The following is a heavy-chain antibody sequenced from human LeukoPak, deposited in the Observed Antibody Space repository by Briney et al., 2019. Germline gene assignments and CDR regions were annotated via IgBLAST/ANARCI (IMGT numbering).Heavy chain of an antibody. CDR3: ARGGYSYGSLY. Sequence: PSETLSLTCTVSGGSISSSSYYWGWIRQPPGKGLEWIGSIYYSGSTYYNPSLKSRVTISVDTSKNQLSLKLSSVTAADTAVYYCARGGYSYGSLYWGQGTLVTVSS. D-gene: IGHD5-18*01. J-gene: IGHJ4*02. V-gene: IGHV4-39*07. CDR2: IYYSGST. CDR1: GGSISSSSYY.